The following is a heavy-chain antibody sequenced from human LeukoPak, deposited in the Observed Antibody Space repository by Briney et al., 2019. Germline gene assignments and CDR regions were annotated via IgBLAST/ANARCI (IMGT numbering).Heavy chain of an antibody. Sequence: GASVKVSCKASGYTFTSYYIHWVRQAPGQGLEWMGIINPGGGSTSYAQKCQGRVTMTRDTSTSTVYMELSSLRSEDTAVYYCARDREWGPEDYYDGWGQGTLVTVSS. D-gene: IGHD3-22*01. CDR1: GYTFTSYY. CDR3: ARDREWGPEDYYDG. V-gene: IGHV1-46*01. J-gene: IGHJ4*02. CDR2: INPGGGST.